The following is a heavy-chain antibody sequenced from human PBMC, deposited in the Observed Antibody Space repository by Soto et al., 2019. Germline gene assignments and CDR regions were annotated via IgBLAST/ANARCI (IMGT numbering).Heavy chain of an antibody. Sequence: QVQLQESGPGLVKPSQTLSLTCTVSGVSISHGAYYWSWIRQLPGKGLEWIGYIYYSGDTQYNPSLKSRITVSIDTSKNQFSLKMNSVTAADTAMYFCARVDSASWLDYWGQGTRVTVSS. CDR1: GVSISHGAYY. CDR2: IYYSGDT. D-gene: IGHD6-13*01. CDR3: ARVDSASWLDY. J-gene: IGHJ4*02. V-gene: IGHV4-31*03.